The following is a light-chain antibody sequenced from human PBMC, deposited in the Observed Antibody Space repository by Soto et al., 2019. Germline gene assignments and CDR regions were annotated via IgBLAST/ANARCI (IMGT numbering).Light chain of an antibody. CDR2: GAS. J-gene: IGKJ2*01. CDR3: QQYKKWPPYT. CDR1: QSVSSN. Sequence: EIVMTQSPVTLSVSLGERATLSCRASQSVSSNLAWYQQKLGQAPRLLIYGASTRATGIPARFSGSASGTECTLTISSLQSEDVAVYYCQQYKKWPPYTFGQGTKLEMK. V-gene: IGKV3-15*01.